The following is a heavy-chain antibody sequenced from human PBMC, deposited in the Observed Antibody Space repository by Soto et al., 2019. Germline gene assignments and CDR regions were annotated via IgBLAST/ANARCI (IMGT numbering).Heavy chain of an antibody. J-gene: IGHJ2*01. CDR2: ISYDGKQT. CDR1: GVTFKDYG. CDR3: ARDGGGSNWYFDL. V-gene: IGHV3-30*03. Sequence: PGGSLRLSCGAPGVTFKDYGMHWVRQAPGKGLEWVAVISYDGKQTYYADSVKGRFTNSKDKSKRTLFLQMNSLRVGDTAVYYCARDGGGSNWYFDLWGRGTLVNVSS. D-gene: IGHD3-16*01.